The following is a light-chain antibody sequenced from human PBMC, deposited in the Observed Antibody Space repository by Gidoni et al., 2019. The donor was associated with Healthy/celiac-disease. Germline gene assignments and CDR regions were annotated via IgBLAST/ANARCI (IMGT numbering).Light chain of an antibody. J-gene: IGLJ1*01. CDR1: SSDVGGYNY. CDR3: SSYTSSSTYV. CDR2: DVS. Sequence: QSALTQPASVSGSPGKSITISCTGTSSDVGGYNYVSWYQQHPGKAPKLMIYDVSNRPSGVSKRFSGSKSGNTASLTISGLQAEDEADYYCSSYTSSSTYVFGTGTKVTVL. V-gene: IGLV2-14*01.